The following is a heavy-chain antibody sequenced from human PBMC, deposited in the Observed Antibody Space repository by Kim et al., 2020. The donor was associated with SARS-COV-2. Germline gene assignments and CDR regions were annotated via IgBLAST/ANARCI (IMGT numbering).Heavy chain of an antibody. CDR1: GESLSGYY. Sequence: SETLSLTCTVYGESLSGYYWSWIRQPPGEGLEWIGEINHVGTTNYNASLGSRVTISIDTSENRFSLKLISVTAADTATYYCPRTSYSYGSRGWFDPWGRG. V-gene: IGHV4-34*01. J-gene: IGHJ5*02. CDR3: PRTSYSYGSRGWFDP. CDR2: INHVGTT. D-gene: IGHD5-18*01.